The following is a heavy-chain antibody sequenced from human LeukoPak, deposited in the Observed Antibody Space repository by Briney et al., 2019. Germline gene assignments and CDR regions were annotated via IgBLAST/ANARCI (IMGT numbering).Heavy chain of an antibody. V-gene: IGHV3-33*01. J-gene: IGHJ4*02. D-gene: IGHD6-6*01. CDR2: IWYDGSNK. CDR3: ARDEATARPMYYFDY. Sequence: GRSLRLSCAASGFTFSSYGMHWVRQAPGKGLEWVAVIWYDGSNKYYADSVKGRFTISRDNSKNTLYLQMNSLRAEDTAVYYCARDEATARPMYYFDYWGQGTLVTVSS. CDR1: GFTFSSYG.